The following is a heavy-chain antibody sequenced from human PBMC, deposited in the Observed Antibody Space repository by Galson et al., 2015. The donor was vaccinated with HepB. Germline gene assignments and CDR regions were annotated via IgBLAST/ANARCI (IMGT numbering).Heavy chain of an antibody. CDR1: RGSINNRY. CDR2: IYSNGGT. D-gene: IGHD5/OR15-5a*01. J-gene: IGHJ6*02. Sequence: ETLSLTCTVSRGSINNRYWSWIRQSAGEGLEWIGRIYSNGGTNYNPSLKSRVTMSVDTSKNQFSLNVISVTAADTAVYYCARDRCLGKSCAAEKYGWDVWAQGTTVTVSS. V-gene: IGHV4-4*07. CDR3: ARDRCLGKSCAAEKYGWDV.